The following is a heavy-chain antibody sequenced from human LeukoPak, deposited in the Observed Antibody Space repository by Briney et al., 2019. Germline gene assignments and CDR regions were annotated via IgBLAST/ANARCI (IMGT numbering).Heavy chain of an antibody. J-gene: IGHJ5*02. CDR1: GGSISSSSYY. Sequence: PSETPSLTCTVSGGSISSSSYYWGWIRQPPGKGLEWIGSIYYSGSTYYNPSLKSRVTISVDTDKNPFSLKLSSVTAADTAVYYCARLIVGSSPAVGGWFDPWGQGTLVTVSS. CDR3: ARLIVGSSPAVGGWFDP. V-gene: IGHV4-39*01. CDR2: IYYSGST. D-gene: IGHD6-13*01.